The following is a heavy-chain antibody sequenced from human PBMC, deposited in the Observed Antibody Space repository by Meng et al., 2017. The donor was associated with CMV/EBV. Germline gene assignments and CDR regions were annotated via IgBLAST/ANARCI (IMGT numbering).Heavy chain of an antibody. D-gene: IGHD1-26*01. CDR2: IIPILGIA. CDR1: GGTFSSYT. J-gene: IGHJ6*02. Sequence: SVKVSCKASGGTFSSYTTSWVRQAPGQGLEWMGRIIPILGIANYAQKFQGRVTITADKSTSTAYMELSSLRSEDTAVYYCARGHGSVSYSYYYYGMDVWGQGTTVTVSS. V-gene: IGHV1-69*02. CDR3: ARGHGSVSYSYYYYGMDV.